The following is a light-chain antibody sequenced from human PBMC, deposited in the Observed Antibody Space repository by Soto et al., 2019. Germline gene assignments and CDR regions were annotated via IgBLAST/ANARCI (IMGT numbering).Light chain of an antibody. CDR1: QRVSTF. Sequence: EIVLTHSPGTLSLSPWDRATLSFRASQRVSTFLAWYQQRPGQAPRLLIYGASTRATGIPVRFSGSGSGTDFTLTISSLQPEDFAVYFCHQDFNLPWTFGQGTKVDIK. CDR3: HQDFNLPWT. V-gene: IGKV3D-7*01. J-gene: IGKJ1*01. CDR2: GAS.